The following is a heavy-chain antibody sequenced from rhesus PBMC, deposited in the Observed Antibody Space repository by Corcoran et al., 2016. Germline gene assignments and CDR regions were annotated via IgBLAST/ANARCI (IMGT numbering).Heavy chain of an antibody. CDR1: GFTFDDYA. D-gene: IGHD1-14*01. J-gene: IGHJ4*01. V-gene: IGHV3-201*01. CDR3: AKGGYSWNDLNYFDY. CDR2: ESGDGGSK. Sequence: EVQLVESGGGVVQPGGSLRLSCAASGFTFDDYAMHWVRPAPGKGLELVSAESGDGGSKGNTDSVEGLFTITRDNGKNSLYMQRDRLRAEDTAVYSCAKGGYSWNDLNYFDYWGQGVLVTVSS.